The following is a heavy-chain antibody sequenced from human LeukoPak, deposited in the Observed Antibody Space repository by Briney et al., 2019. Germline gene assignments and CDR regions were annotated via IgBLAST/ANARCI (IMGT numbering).Heavy chain of an antibody. J-gene: IGHJ4*02. CDR3: AKKVGLVSAPLYYFDV. CDR1: GLTFSSYA. V-gene: IGHV3-23*01. D-gene: IGHD5/OR15-5a*01. Sequence: PGGSLRLSCAASGLTFSSYAMSWVRQAPGKGLEWVSAISGPAGSWDYADSVKGRFTISRDNSKNTPFLQMNSLRAEDTAIYYCAKKVGLVSAPLYYFDVWGQGTLVTVSS. CDR2: ISGPAGSW.